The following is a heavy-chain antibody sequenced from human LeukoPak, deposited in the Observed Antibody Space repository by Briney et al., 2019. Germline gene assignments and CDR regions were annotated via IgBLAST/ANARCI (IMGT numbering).Heavy chain of an antibody. CDR1: GGSISSSSYY. D-gene: IGHD2-15*01. CDR3: ARDWGLHGYCSGGSCYRYGMDV. Sequence: PSETLSLTCTVSGGSISSSSYYWSWIRQPPGKGLEWIGYIYYSGSTNYNPSLKSRVTISVDTSKNQFSLKLSSVTAADTAVYYCARDWGLHGYCSGGSCYRYGMDVWGQGTTVTVSS. V-gene: IGHV4-61*01. J-gene: IGHJ6*02. CDR2: IYYSGST.